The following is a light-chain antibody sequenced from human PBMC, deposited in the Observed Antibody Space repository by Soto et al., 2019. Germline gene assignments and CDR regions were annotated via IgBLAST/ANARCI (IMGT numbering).Light chain of an antibody. J-gene: IGKJ4*01. V-gene: IGKV3-20*01. Sequence: ESVLTLAPSTLVLSPGGRATLSSRGRQSVSSSYLAWYQQKPGQATRLLIYGASSRANGIPDRFSGSVSGTDFTLTLSRLEPEDFALYYCQQYGSSHPITFGGGTKVDIK. CDR1: QSVSSSY. CDR2: GAS. CDR3: QQYGSSHPIT.